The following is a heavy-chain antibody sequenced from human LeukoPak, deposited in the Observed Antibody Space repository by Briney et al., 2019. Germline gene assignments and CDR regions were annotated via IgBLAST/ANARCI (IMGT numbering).Heavy chain of an antibody. J-gene: IGHJ5*02. CDR3: ARHWYNWNYVPPRPSYNWFDP. Sequence: SETLSLTCTVSGGSISSSSYYRGWVRQPPGKGLEWIGSIYYSGSTYYNPSLKSRVTISVDTSKNQFSLKLSSVTAADTAVYYCARHWYNWNYVPPRPSYNWFDPWGQGTLVTVSS. CDR1: GGSISSSSYY. V-gene: IGHV4-39*01. CDR2: IYYSGST. D-gene: IGHD1-7*01.